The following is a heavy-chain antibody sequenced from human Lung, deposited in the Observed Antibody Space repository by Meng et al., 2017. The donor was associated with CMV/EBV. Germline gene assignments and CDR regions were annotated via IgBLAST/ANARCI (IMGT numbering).Heavy chain of an antibody. J-gene: IGHJ6*02. V-gene: IGHV1-2*02. D-gene: IGHD1-14*01. CDR3: ARAQDTTSADYYNYGIDV. Sequence: ASVKVSCKASGYFFTGHFVHWVRQAPGQGLEWMGWINPNSGGTKYTQKFQGRVTMTRDTSISTVYMELSRLRSDDTAMYYCARAQDTTSADYYNYGIDVWGQGTTVTVSS. CDR2: INPNSGGT. CDR1: GYFFTGHF.